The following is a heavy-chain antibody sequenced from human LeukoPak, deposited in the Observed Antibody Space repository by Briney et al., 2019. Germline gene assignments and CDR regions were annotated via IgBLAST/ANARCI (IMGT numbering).Heavy chain of an antibody. CDR3: AKALTSHSSFDY. CDR2: ISASGGST. D-gene: IGHD2-15*01. CDR1: GFTFSTYA. V-gene: IGHV3-23*01. Sequence: GGSLRLSCAASGFTFSTYAMSWVRQAPGKGLEWVSGISASGGSTYYAGSVKGGFTISRDYSKDTLYLQMNSLRAEDTAVYYCAKALTSHSSFDYWGEGTLVTVSS. J-gene: IGHJ4*02.